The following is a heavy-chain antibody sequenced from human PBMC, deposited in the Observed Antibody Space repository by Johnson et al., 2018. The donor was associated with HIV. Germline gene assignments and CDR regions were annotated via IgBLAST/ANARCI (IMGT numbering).Heavy chain of an antibody. Sequence: QVQLVEFGGGVVQPGRSLRLSCAASGFTFSSYAMHWVRQAPGKGLEWVSVIYSGGSTYYADSVKGRFTISRDNSKNTLYLQMNSLRPEDTALYYCVTDANYGAFSMWGQGTTVNVSS. V-gene: IGHV3-NL1*01. CDR1: GFTFSSYA. CDR3: VTDANYGAFSM. J-gene: IGHJ3*02. CDR2: IYSGGST. D-gene: IGHD4-17*01.